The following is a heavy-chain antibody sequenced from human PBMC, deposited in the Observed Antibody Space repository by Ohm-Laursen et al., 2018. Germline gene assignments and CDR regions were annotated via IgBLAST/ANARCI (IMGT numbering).Heavy chain of an antibody. V-gene: IGHV3-53*01. CDR2: IYSGGST. J-gene: IGHJ3*02. D-gene: IGHD4-17*01. CDR1: GFTFSDYY. CDR3: ARDRWGLRGAFDI. Sequence: GSLRLSCAASGFTFSDYYMSWVRQAPGKGLEWVSVIYSGGSTYYADSVKGRFTISRDNSKNTLYLQMNSLRAEDTAVYYCARDRWGLRGAFDIWGQGTMVTVSS.